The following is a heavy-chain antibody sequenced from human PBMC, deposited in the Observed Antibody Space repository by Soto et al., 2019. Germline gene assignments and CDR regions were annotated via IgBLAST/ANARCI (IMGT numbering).Heavy chain of an antibody. CDR3: ARGNIVVVPTVGWFDP. CDR2: MFHSGST. J-gene: IGHJ5*02. D-gene: IGHD2-2*01. Sequence: XATLSLTCAVSGYFISSGYYWCWIRQPPGKGLEWIGSMFHSGSTHYNPSLKSRVTISVDTSKNHFSLRLSSVTASDTAVYYCARGNIVVVPTVGWFDPWGQGTLVTVSS. CDR1: GYFISSGYY. V-gene: IGHV4-38-2*01.